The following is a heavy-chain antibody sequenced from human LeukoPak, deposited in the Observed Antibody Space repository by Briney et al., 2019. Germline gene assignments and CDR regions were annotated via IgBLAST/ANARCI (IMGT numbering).Heavy chain of an antibody. CDR1: GYTFTSYY. D-gene: IGHD3-10*01. V-gene: IGHV1-2*02. J-gene: IGHJ3*02. CDR3: ARNIWFGESADAFDI. CDR2: INPNSGGT. Sequence: ASVKVSCKASGYTFTSYYMHWVRQAPGQGLEWMGWINPNSGGTNYAQKFQGRVTMTRDKSIRTAYMELSRLTSDDTAVYYCARNIWFGESADAFDIWGQGTMVTVSS.